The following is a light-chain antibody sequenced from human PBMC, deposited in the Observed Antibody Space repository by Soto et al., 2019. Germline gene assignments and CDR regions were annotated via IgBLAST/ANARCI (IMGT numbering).Light chain of an antibody. CDR3: QQYNSYPLT. J-gene: IGKJ4*01. CDR1: QTISSW. CDR2: KAS. Sequence: DIQMTQSPSPLSASVGDRVTITCRASQTISSWLAWYQQKPGQAPKLLIYKASSLESAVPSRFSGSGSGTEFTLTSSGLQPDDFATYYCQQYNSYPLTFGGGTKVEIK. V-gene: IGKV1-5*03.